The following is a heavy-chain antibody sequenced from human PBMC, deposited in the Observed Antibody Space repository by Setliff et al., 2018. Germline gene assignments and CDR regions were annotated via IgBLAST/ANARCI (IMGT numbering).Heavy chain of an antibody. CDR1: GFTFSSEY. D-gene: IGHD3-22*01. J-gene: IGHJ3*02. V-gene: IGHV3-48*01. CDR2: ISSSSTSI. Sequence: SLKISCAASGFTFSSEYMNWVRQAPGKGLEWVSYISSSSTSIYSDSVKDRFTISRDNAKKSLYLQMDSLRAEDTAVYYCVRELRVIVGVGIQGVFDIWGQGTMVTVSS. CDR3: VRELRVIVGVGIQGVFDI.